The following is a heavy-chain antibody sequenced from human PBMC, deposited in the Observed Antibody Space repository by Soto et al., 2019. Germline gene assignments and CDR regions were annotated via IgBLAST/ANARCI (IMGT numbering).Heavy chain of an antibody. D-gene: IGHD6-19*01. CDR3: ARRHSSGYQYFQH. V-gene: IGHV1-69*02. CDR2: IIPILGIA. J-gene: IGHJ1*01. CDR1: GGTFSSYT. Sequence: QVQLVQSGAEVKKPGSSVKVSCKASGGTFSSYTISWVRQAPGQGLEWMGRIIPILGIANYAQKFQGRVTITADKSPSTAYMELSSLRSEDTAVYYCARRHSSGYQYFQHWGQGTLVTVSS.